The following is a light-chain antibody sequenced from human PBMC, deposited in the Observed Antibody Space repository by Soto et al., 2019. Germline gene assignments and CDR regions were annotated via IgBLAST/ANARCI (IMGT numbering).Light chain of an antibody. Sequence: EIVLAQSPATLSLSLGERATLSCRASHNFSNSLAWYQQTRGQAPRLLIYDASIRATGIPARFSGSGSGTDFTLTISSLEPDDFAFYYCQQRSNWPPTWTFGQGTKVEIK. J-gene: IGKJ1*01. CDR3: QQRSNWPPTWT. CDR2: DAS. V-gene: IGKV3-11*01. CDR1: HNFSNS.